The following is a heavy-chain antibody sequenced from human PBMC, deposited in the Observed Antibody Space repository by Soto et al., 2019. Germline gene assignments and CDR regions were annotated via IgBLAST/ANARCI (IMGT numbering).Heavy chain of an antibody. CDR2: ISGSAGST. Sequence: GSLRLSCVAPGFTFSTYAMAWVRQAPGKGLEWVSTISGSAGSTYYADSVKGRFTISRDNSKNTLYLQMNSLRAEDTAIYYCAKTAWGIASAGLDQYYFAYWGQGTLVTVSS. D-gene: IGHD6-13*01. CDR3: AKTAWGIASAGLDQYYFAY. CDR1: GFTFSTYA. V-gene: IGHV3-23*01. J-gene: IGHJ4*02.